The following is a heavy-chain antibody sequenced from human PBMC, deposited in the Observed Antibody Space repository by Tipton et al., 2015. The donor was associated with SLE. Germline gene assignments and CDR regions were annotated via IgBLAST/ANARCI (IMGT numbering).Heavy chain of an antibody. J-gene: IGHJ4*02. D-gene: IGHD5-12*01. V-gene: IGHV4-39*07. CDR2: FYYGKST. CDR1: GGSISRSNFY. Sequence: TLSLTCTVSGGSISRSNFYWAWIRQPPGKGLEWIGSFYYGKSTFYNPSLKSRVTISVDTSTNRLSLQLSSVTAADTALYYCARLISAYDCNFDYWGQGTLVTVSS. CDR3: ARLISAYDCNFDY.